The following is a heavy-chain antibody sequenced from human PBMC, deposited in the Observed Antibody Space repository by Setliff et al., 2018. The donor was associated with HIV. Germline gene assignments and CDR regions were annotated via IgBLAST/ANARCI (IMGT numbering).Heavy chain of an antibody. Sequence: ASVKVSCKASGYTFTSHDINWVRQATGQGLEWMGWMNPNSANTGYAQKFQGRVTMTRNTSISTAYMELSSLRSEDTAVYYCARAGGYCGSTSCPYYFGYWGQGTLVTVSS. V-gene: IGHV1-8*02. CDR3: ARAGGYCGSTSCPYYFGY. CDR1: GYTFTSHD. D-gene: IGHD2-2*01. CDR2: MNPNSANT. J-gene: IGHJ4*02.